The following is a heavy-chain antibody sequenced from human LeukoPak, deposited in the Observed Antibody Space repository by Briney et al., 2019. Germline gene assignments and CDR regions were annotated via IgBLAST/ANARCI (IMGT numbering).Heavy chain of an antibody. V-gene: IGHV4-4*07. CDR1: GGSISSYY. Sequence: SETLSLTCTVSGGSISSYYWNWIRQPAGKGLEWIGRIYTSGTTNYNPSLKSRVTMSVDTSKNQFSLKLSSVTAADTAVYYCARSKPEPTTVDYWGQGTLVTVSS. J-gene: IGHJ4*02. CDR3: ARSKPEPTTVDY. CDR2: IYTSGTT. D-gene: IGHD1-14*01.